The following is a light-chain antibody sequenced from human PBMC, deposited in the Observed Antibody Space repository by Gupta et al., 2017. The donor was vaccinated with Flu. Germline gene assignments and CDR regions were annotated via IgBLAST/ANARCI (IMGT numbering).Light chain of an antibody. CDR3: CSYGINDV. CDR2: EVN. Sequence: QSALTQPPSASGSPGQSVAIPCTGPSRAMGGKNSVSWNQQHPVKAAKRMNHEVNQRPCGVPARFSGSKSGNTSSLTVSGFQAEDDADYYCCSYGINDVFGSGTKVTVL. CDR1: SRAMGGKNS. V-gene: IGLV2-8*01. J-gene: IGLJ1*01.